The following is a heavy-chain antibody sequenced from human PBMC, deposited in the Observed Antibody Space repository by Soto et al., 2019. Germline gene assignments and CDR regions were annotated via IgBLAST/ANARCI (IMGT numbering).Heavy chain of an antibody. V-gene: IGHV3-11*05. CDR1: GFTFSDYY. CDR3: ARVVGATPWFDP. CDR2: ISSSSSHT. J-gene: IGHJ5*02. D-gene: IGHD1-26*01. Sequence: QVQLVESGGGLVKPGGSLRLSCAASGFTFSDYYMSWIRQAPGKGLEWVSYISSSSSHTNYADSVKGRFTISRDNAKNSLYLQMNSLSAEDTAVYYCARVVGATPWFDPWAQGTLVTVSS.